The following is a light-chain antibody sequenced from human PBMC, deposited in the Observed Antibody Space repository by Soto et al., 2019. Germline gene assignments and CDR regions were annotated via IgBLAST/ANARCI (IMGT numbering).Light chain of an antibody. CDR3: QQVKTYPLT. CDR1: QDISSH. J-gene: IGKJ4*01. Sequence: DIQLTQSPSFLSASVGDRVTITCRASQDISSHLAWYQQKPGKAPKLLIYAASTLQSGVPSGFGGSGSATDFTLTITSLQPEDFATYYCQQVKTYPLTFGGGTKVEIK. V-gene: IGKV1-9*01. CDR2: AAS.